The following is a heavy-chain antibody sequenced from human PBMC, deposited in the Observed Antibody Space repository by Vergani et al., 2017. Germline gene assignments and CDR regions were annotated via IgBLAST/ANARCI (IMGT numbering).Heavy chain of an antibody. D-gene: IGHD6-6*01. CDR3: AKVVSSSSYYYYYMDV. J-gene: IGHJ6*03. Sequence: EVQLVESGGGLVKPGGSLRLSCAASGFTFSSYSMNWVRQAPGKGLEWVSSISSSSSYIYYADSVKGRFTISRDNAKNSLYLQMNSLRAEDTAVYYCAKVVSSSSYYYYYMDVWGKGTTVTVSS. CDR1: GFTFSSYS. CDR2: ISSSSSYI. V-gene: IGHV3-21*01.